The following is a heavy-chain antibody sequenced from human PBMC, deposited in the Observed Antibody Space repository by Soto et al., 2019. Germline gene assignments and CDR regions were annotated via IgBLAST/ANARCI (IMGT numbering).Heavy chain of an antibody. J-gene: IGHJ4*02. Sequence: ELHLVESGGGLVQPGGSLRLSCATSGFTFGNYWMDWVRQAPGKGLEWVANINQDGSEKYYVDSVKGRFTISRDNVKNSLYLQMNSLRVEDTAVYYCARSLDYWGQGPLVTVSS. CDR3: ARSLDY. CDR2: INQDGSEK. CDR1: GFTFGNYW. V-gene: IGHV3-7*03.